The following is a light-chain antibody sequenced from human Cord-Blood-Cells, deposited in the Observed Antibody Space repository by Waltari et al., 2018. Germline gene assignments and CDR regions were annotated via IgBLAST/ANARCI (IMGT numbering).Light chain of an antibody. V-gene: IGLV2-8*01. Sequence: QSALTQPPSASGSPGQSVTISCTGTSSDVGGYNSVPWYQQHPGKAPNLMIYEVSKRPSGVPDRFSGSESGNTAALTRSGLQAEDAADYYCSSDARSTHWVVGGRSKLTVL. CDR3: SSDARSTHWV. CDR2: EVS. CDR1: SSDVGGYNS. J-gene: IGLJ3*02.